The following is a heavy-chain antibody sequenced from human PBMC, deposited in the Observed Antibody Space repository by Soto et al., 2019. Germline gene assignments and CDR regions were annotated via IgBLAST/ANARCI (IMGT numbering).Heavy chain of an antibody. D-gene: IGHD6-19*01. J-gene: IGHJ5*02. CDR2: ISWNSGSI. CDR3: AKGRLYISSGWYDYWFDP. V-gene: IGHV3-9*01. Sequence: PGGSLRLSGAAAGFAFDDYARHWVREAPGKGLEWVSGISWNSGSIGYADSVKGRFTISRDNAKNSLYLQMNSLRAEDTALYYCAKGRLYISSGWYDYWFDPWGQGTLVTVSS. CDR1: GFAFDDYA.